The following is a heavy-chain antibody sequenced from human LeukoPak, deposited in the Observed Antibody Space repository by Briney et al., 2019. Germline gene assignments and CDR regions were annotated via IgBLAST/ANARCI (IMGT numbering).Heavy chain of an antibody. CDR3: ARAGGSGWFDP. CDR2: INIDGST. J-gene: IGHJ5*02. Sequence: PGGSLRLSCSASGFDLSPYTMNWVRQAPGKGLVWVSRINIDGSTRYADSVEGRFTISRDNAKNTLYLQMNSLRAEDTAVYYCARAGGSGWFDPWGQGTLVTVSS. D-gene: IGHD3-10*01. CDR1: GFDLSPYT. V-gene: IGHV3-74*01.